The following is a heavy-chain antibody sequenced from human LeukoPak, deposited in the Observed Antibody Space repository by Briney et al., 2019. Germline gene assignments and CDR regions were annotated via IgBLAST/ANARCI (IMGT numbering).Heavy chain of an antibody. V-gene: IGHV4-59*08. CDR2: IYYSGST. D-gene: IGHD3-9*01. CDR3: ARSYYDILTGYFPHFDY. Sequence: SETLSLTCTASGGSISSYYWSWIRQPPGKGLEWIGYIYYSGSTNYNPSLKSRVTISVDTSKNQFSLKLSSVTAADTAVYYCARSYYDILTGYFPHFDYWGQGTLVTVSS. J-gene: IGHJ4*02. CDR1: GGSISSYY.